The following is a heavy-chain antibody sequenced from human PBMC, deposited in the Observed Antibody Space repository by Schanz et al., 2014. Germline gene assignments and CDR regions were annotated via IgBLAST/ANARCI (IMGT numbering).Heavy chain of an antibody. CDR3: AQTRGTVMVPIDN. CDR2: ISSGGRNI. J-gene: IGHJ4*02. Sequence: EVQLVESGGGLVKPGESLRLSCAASGFIFSAYTMNWVRQAPGKGLEWVSSISSGGRNISYADSLKGRFTISRDNARNSLYRQLNSLRVEDSGVYFCAQTRGTVMVPIDNWGQGVRVIVSS. CDR1: GFIFSAYT. V-gene: IGHV3-21*01. D-gene: IGHD5-18*01.